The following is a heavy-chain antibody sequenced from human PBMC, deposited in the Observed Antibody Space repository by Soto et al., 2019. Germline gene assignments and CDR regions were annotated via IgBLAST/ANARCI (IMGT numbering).Heavy chain of an antibody. CDR1: GFIFSSYP. J-gene: IGHJ4*02. CDR3: AKESWKNYFEN. V-gene: IGHV3-23*01. Sequence: EVQLLESGGDLVQPGGSLRLSCAASGFIFSSYPMSWVRHAPGRGLQWLSTISGSGDRAFYADSVRGRFTISRDSSKNTRYLQMNSLGAEDTAIYYCAKESWKNYFENWGQGTLVTVSS. D-gene: IGHD1-1*01. CDR2: ISGSGDRA.